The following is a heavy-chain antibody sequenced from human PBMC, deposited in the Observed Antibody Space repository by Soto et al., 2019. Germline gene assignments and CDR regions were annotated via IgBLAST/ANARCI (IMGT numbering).Heavy chain of an antibody. V-gene: IGHV2-70*04. Sequence: SGPTLVNPSQTLTLTCTFSGFSLKTSGMRVGWIRQPPGKALEWLARIDWDGDKFYSTSLGPRLTISKDTSKNQVVLTMTNMDPVDTGTYYCARDFIVKETDYYYYAMDAWGQGTTVTVS. CDR2: IDWDGDK. CDR3: ARDFIVKETDYYYYAMDA. CDR1: GFSLKTSGMR. D-gene: IGHD1-26*01. J-gene: IGHJ6*02.